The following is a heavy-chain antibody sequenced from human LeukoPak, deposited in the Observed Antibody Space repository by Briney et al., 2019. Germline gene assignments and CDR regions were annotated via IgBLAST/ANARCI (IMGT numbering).Heavy chain of an antibody. J-gene: IGHJ4*02. CDR3: AKGGSYGPLDF. V-gene: IGHV3-23*01. Sequence: GGSLRLSCAASGFTFSSYAMTWVRQAPGKWLEWVSAISDSGGDTIYTDSVKDRFTISRDNAKNMLYLQMSSLRAEDTAVYYCAKGGSYGPLDFWGQGTLVTVSS. D-gene: IGHD1-26*01. CDR1: GFTFSSYA. CDR2: ISDSGGDT.